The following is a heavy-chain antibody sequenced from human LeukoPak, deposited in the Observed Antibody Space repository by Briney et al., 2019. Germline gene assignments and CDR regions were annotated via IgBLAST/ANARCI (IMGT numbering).Heavy chain of an antibody. V-gene: IGHV3-9*01. CDR2: ISWNGDII. Sequence: GRSLRLSCAASGFNFDDYGMHWVRQAPGRGLEWVSGISWNGDIIGYADSVKGRFTISRDNAKNSLYLQMNSLRAEDTALYYCAKGFQGSSWYFFDYWGQGTLVTVSS. J-gene: IGHJ4*02. CDR1: GFNFDDYG. D-gene: IGHD6-13*01. CDR3: AKGFQGSSWYFFDY.